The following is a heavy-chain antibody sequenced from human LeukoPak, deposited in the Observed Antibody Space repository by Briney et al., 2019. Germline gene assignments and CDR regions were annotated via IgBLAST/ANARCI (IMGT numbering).Heavy chain of an antibody. CDR2: INHSGST. Sequence: KASETLSLTCAVYGGSFSGYYWSWIRQPPGKGLEWIGEINHSGSTNYNPSLKSRVTISVDTSKNQFSLKLSSVTAADTAVYYCARENRITMVRGVIRVSAYYYGMDVWGQGTTVTVSS. CDR1: GGSFSGYY. D-gene: IGHD3-10*01. V-gene: IGHV4-34*01. J-gene: IGHJ6*02. CDR3: ARENRITMVRGVIRVSAYYYGMDV.